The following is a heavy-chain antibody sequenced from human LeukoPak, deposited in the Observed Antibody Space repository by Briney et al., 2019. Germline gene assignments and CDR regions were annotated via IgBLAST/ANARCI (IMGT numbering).Heavy chain of an antibody. CDR1: RYTFTRYY. D-gene: IGHD1-26*01. V-gene: IGHV1-46*01. CDR2: IKPSGGST. J-gene: IGHJ4*02. Sequence: GASLKVSCKASRYTFTRYYMHSVRQAPGHRLERRGIIKPSGGSTSYAQKFRGRVTMTRDTSTSTVYMELSSLRSEDTAVYYCARAPRVGATAFDYWGQGTLVTVSS. CDR3: ARAPRVGATAFDY.